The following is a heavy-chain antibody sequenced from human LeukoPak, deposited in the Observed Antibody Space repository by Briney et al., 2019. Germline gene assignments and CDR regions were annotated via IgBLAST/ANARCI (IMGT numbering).Heavy chain of an antibody. J-gene: IGHJ4*02. CDR3: AKDYYGSGRPGGY. V-gene: IGHV3-43*02. CDR2: ISGDGGST. D-gene: IGHD3-10*01. CDR1: GFTFDDYA. Sequence: VQPGGSLRLSCAASGFTFDDYAMHWVRQAPGKGLEWVSLISGDGGSTYYADSVKGRFTISRDNSKNSLCLQTNSLRTEDTALYYCAKDYYGSGRPGGYWGQGTLVTVSS.